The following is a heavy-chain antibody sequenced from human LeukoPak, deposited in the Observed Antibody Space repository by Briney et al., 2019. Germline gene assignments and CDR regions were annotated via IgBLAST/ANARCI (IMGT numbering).Heavy chain of an antibody. V-gene: IGHV3-23*01. Sequence: GGSLRLSCAASGFTFSNYAMTWVRQAPGKGLEWVPTISDGGAATYYADSVKGRFTISRDNSKNTLSLQMNSLRAEDTAVYYCAKALNVLVPSTSRWFDPWGQGTLVTVSS. CDR2: ISDGGAAT. CDR3: AKALNVLVPSTSRWFDP. D-gene: IGHD2-2*01. CDR1: GFTFSNYA. J-gene: IGHJ5*02.